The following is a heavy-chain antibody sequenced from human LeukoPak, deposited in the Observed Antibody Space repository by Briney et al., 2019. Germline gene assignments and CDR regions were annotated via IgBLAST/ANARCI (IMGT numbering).Heavy chain of an antibody. V-gene: IGHV1-18*01. D-gene: IGHD4-23*01. CDR2: INAYNGNT. CDR1: GYTFTTYG. CDR3: ARQHYGGNSVPWGY. Sequence: GASVKVSCKASGYTFTTYGISWVRQAPGQGLEWMGWINAYNGNTKYAQNLQGRVTMTTDTSTSTAYMELRSLRSDDTAVYYCARQHYGGNSVPWGYWGQGTLVTVSS. J-gene: IGHJ4*02.